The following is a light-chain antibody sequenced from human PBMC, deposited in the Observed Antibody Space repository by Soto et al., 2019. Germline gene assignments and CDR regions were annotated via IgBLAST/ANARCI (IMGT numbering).Light chain of an antibody. CDR1: PSISSW. V-gene: IGKV1-5*03. J-gene: IGKJ2*01. CDR2: KAS. CDR3: HEYDSYSMYN. Sequence: DIQITQSPSTLSASVGDRVTITSRASPSISSWLAWYQQKPGKTPKLLIYKASSLDCGVPSRFSGSGSGTEFTLTISSVQPDDFATYYCHEYDSYSMYNFGQGTKLEIK.